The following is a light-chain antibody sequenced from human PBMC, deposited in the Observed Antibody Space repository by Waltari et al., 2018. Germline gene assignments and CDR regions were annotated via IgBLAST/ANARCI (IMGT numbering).Light chain of an antibody. Sequence: DIQMTQSPSSLSASVGDRVTITCRASQSISSYLNWYQQKPGKAPKRLIYASSSLQSGVPSRFSGSGSGTDCTLTISSLQPEDFATYYCQQSYRTPYTFGQGTKLEIK. CDR1: QSISSY. CDR3: QQSYRTPYT. V-gene: IGKV1-39*01. J-gene: IGKJ2*01. CDR2: ASS.